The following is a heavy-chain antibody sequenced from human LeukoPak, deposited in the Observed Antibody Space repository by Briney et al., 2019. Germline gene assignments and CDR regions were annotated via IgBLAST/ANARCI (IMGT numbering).Heavy chain of an antibody. D-gene: IGHD4-17*01. CDR1: GGSISSYY. CDR2: IYYSGST. CDR3: ARERVDYGDYWEGRDPNCYYYGMDV. J-gene: IGHJ6*04. V-gene: IGHV4-59*01. Sequence: PSETLSLTCTVSGGSISSYYWSWIRQPPGKGLEWIGYIYYSGSTNYNPSLKSRVTISVDTSKNQFSLKLSSVTAADTAVYYCARERVDYGDYWEGRDPNCYYYGMDVWGKGTTVTVSS.